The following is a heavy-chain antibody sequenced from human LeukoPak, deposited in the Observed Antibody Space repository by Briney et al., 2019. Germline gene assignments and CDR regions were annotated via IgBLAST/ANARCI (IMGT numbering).Heavy chain of an antibody. CDR2: ISAYNGNR. D-gene: IGHD6-19*01. CDR1: GYTFTSYG. Sequence: ASVKVSCKASGYTFTSYGISWVRQAPGQGLEWMGWISAYNGNRNYAQKLQGRVTMTTDTSTSTAYMELRSLRSDDTAVYYCARAVPHYYYYYYMDVWGKGTTVTVSS. J-gene: IGHJ6*03. CDR3: ARAVPHYYYYYYMDV. V-gene: IGHV1-18*01.